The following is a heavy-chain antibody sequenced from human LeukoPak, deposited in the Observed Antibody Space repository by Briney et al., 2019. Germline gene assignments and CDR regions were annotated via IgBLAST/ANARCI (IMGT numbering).Heavy chain of an antibody. V-gene: IGHV3-23*01. CDR1: GFTFSSYA. D-gene: IGHD4-17*01. CDR2: ISGSGGST. J-gene: IGHJ2*01. CDR3: AKGGYGDYVAYWYFDL. Sequence: GGSLRLSCAASGFTFSSYAMSWVRQAPGKGLEWVSAISGSGGSTYYADSVKGRFTISRDNSKNTLYLQMNSLRAEDTAVYYCAKGGYGDYVAYWYFDLWGRGTLVTVSS.